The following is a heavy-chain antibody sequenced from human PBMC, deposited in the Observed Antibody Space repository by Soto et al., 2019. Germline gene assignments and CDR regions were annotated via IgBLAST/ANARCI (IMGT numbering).Heavy chain of an antibody. D-gene: IGHD2-2*02. CDR1: GYTFTKYG. V-gene: IGHV1-18*04. CDR3: SRARYCTSPSCYNHYYYGMDI. Sequence: QEQLVQSGGEVKKPGASVRVSCKASGYTFTKYGITWLRQAPGQGLERMGWSGAYNGKTNYARKLQGRVIMTADTSASTAYMELRSLRSDDTAVYYCSRARYCTSPSCYNHYYYGMDIWGQGTTVSVSS. J-gene: IGHJ6*02. CDR2: SGAYNGKT.